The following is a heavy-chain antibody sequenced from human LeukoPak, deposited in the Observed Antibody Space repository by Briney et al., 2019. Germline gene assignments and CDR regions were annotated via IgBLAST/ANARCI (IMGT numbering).Heavy chain of an antibody. CDR1: GYTFTSYG. CDR2: ISAYNGNT. D-gene: IGHD2-2*01. J-gene: IGHJ6*03. Sequence: ASVKVSCKASGYTFTSYGISWVRQAPGQGLEWMGWISAYNGNTNYAQKLQGRVTMTTDTSTSTAYMELSSLRSEDTAVYYCATLAIVVVPAAPYYYYYYMDVWGKGTTVTVSS. V-gene: IGHV1-18*01. CDR3: ATLAIVVVPAAPYYYYYYMDV.